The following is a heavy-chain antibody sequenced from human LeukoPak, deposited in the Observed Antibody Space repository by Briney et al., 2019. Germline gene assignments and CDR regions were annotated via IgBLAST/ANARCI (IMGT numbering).Heavy chain of an antibody. D-gene: IGHD3-3*01. CDR3: TRDYDFWSGYRSSDDY. Sequence: GGSLRLSCTAAGFTFGGYAKSWFRQAPGKGLEWVGFIRSKAYGGTTVYAASVIVRFTISRDDSKIIAYLQMNSLKTEDTAVYYCTRDYDFWSGYRSSDDYWGQGTLVTVSS. CDR2: IRSKAYGGTT. V-gene: IGHV3-49*03. CDR1: GFTFGGYA. J-gene: IGHJ4*02.